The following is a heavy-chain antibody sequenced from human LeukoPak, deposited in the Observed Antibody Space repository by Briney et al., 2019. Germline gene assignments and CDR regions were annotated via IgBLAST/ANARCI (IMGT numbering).Heavy chain of an antibody. CDR2: ITGSGGST. CDR3: AKDGWFGELSTTEFDN. V-gene: IGHV3-23*01. J-gene: IGHJ4*02. D-gene: IGHD3-10*01. Sequence: PGGSLRLSCAASGFTFSSYGMHWVRQAPGKGLEWVSAITGSGGSTYYADSVKGRFTISRDNAKNTLYLQMNSLKAEDTAVYYCAKDGWFGELSTTEFDNWGQGTLVTVSS. CDR1: GFTFSSYG.